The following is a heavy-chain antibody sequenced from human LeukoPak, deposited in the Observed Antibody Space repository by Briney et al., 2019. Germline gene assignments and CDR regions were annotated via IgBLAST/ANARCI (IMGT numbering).Heavy chain of an antibody. D-gene: IGHD6-13*01. CDR1: GLTFSSYA. Sequence: GGSLRLSCAASGLTFSSYAMNWVRQAPGKGLEWVSAISGSGGCTYYADSVKGRFTISRDNARNSLYLQMNSLRAEDTAVYYCARDREKQQLPQFFYYYYMDVWGKGTTVTVSS. V-gene: IGHV3-23*01. J-gene: IGHJ6*03. CDR2: ISGSGGCT. CDR3: ARDREKQQLPQFFYYYYMDV.